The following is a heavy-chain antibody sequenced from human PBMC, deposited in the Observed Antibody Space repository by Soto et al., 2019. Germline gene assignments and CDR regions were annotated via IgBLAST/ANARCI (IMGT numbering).Heavy chain of an antibody. V-gene: IGHV4-4*02. CDR1: GGSISSNNW. D-gene: IGHD3-22*01. CDR3: AVNYYDSSGPRYDY. J-gene: IGHJ4*02. CDR2: IYRNGST. Sequence: PSETLSLTCAVSGGSISSNNWWSWVRQPPGKGLEWIGDIYRNGSTNYNPSLKSRVTISVDTSKNQFSLKLSSVTAADTAVYYCAVNYYDSSGPRYDYWGQGTMVTVSS.